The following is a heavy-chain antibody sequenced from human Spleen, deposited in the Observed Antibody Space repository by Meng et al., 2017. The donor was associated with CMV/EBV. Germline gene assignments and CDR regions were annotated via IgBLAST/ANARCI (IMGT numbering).Heavy chain of an antibody. J-gene: IGHJ4*02. V-gene: IGHV4-34*01. CDR1: GGSFSGYY. Sequence: QVQLQQWGAGLLKPSEPLSLTSAVYGGSFSGYYWSWIRQPPGKGLEWIGEINHSGSTNYNPSLKSRVTISVDTSKNQFSLKLSSVTAADTAVYYCARGRINWNYGIDYWGQGTLVTVSS. D-gene: IGHD1-7*01. CDR2: INHSGST. CDR3: ARGRINWNYGIDY.